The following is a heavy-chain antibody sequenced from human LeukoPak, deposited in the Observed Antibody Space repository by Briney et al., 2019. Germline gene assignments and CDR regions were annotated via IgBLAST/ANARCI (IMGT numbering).Heavy chain of an antibody. CDR1: GYTFTDYD. CDR3: ARRLGGNGAAVGYYYYYMDV. V-gene: IGHV1-8*01. Sequence: ASVKVSCKDSGYTFTDYDINWVRQATGQGIEWMGWMNPNSGNTGYAQQLQGRVTMTRYTSISTVYMELCSLRAEDTAVYYCARRLGGNGAAVGYYYYYMDVWGKGTTVT. D-gene: IGHD6-13*01. J-gene: IGHJ6*03. CDR2: MNPNSGNT.